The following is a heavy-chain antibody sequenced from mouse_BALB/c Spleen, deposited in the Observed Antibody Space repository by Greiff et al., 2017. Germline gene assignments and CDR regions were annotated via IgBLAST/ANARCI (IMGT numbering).Heavy chain of an antibody. CDR3: ARSAPITTVVAFDY. CDR2: IDPSDSYT. D-gene: IGHD1-1*01. CDR1: GYTFTSYW. J-gene: IGHJ2*01. V-gene: IGHV1-69*02. Sequence: QVQLQQPGAELVKPGASVKLSCKASGYTFTSYWMHWVKQRPGQGLEWIGEIDPSDSYTNYNQKFKGKATLTVDKSSSTAYMQLSSLTSEDSAVYYCARSAPITTVVAFDYWGQGTTLTVSS.